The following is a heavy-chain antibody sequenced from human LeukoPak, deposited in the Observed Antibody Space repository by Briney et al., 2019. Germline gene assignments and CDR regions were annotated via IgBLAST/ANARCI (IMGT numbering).Heavy chain of an antibody. D-gene: IGHD3-22*01. CDR1: GFTFSSYA. J-gene: IGHJ4*02. V-gene: IGHV3-23*01. CDR2: ISGSGGST. CDR3: ARDTYYYDSSSSYYFDY. Sequence: PGGSLRLSCAASGFTFSSYAMSWVRQAPGKGLEWVSAISGSGGSTYYADSVKGRFTISRDNSKNTLYLQMNSLRAEDTAVYYCARDTYYYDSSSSYYFDYWGQGTLVTVSS.